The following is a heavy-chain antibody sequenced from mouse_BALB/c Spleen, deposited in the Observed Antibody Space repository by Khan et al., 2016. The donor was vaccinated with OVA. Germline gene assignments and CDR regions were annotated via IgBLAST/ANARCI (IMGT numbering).Heavy chain of an antibody. Sequence: QVQLKESGPGLVAPSQSLSITCTVSGFSLTSYGVNWVRQPPGKGLEWQGVIWGDGSTNYHSALKSRLSISKDNSKSQVFLKLHSLQTDDTATYYCAKWVNSYYAMDYWGQGTSVTVSS. V-gene: IGHV2-3*01. CDR2: IWGDGST. D-gene: IGHD1-3*01. CDR1: GFSLTSYG. J-gene: IGHJ4*01. CDR3: AKWVNSYYAMDY.